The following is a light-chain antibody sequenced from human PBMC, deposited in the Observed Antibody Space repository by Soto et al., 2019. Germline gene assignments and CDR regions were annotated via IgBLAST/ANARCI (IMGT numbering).Light chain of an antibody. CDR2: GNG. Sequence: QSVLTQPPSVSVAPGQRVTISCTGSSSNIGAGHDVHWYQQLPGTAPKLLIYGNGNRPSGVPDRFSGSKSGTSASLAITGLQADDEADYYCQSYDSSLSGSEVFGTGTKV. J-gene: IGLJ1*01. CDR3: QSYDSSLSGSEV. CDR1: SSNIGAGHD. V-gene: IGLV1-40*01.